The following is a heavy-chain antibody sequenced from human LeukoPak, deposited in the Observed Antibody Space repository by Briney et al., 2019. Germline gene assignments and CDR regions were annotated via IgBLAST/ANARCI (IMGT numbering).Heavy chain of an antibody. CDR3: AREWYYGSGHIYYYYYGMDV. CDR2: IIPIFGTA. V-gene: IGHV1-69*13. CDR1: GGTFSSYA. Sequence: ASVKVSCKASGGTFSSYAISWVRQAPGQGLEWMGGIIPIFGTANYAQKFQGRVTITADESTSTAYMELSSLRSEDTAVYYCAREWYYGSGHIYYYYYGMDVWGQGTTVTVSS. J-gene: IGHJ6*02. D-gene: IGHD3-10*01.